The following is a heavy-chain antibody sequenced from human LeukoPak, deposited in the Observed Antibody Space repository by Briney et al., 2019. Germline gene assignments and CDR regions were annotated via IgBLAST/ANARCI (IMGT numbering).Heavy chain of an antibody. J-gene: IGHJ4*02. D-gene: IGHD3-22*01. CDR3: AREALQNYYYSRGLDY. Sequence: DSVKGRFTISRDNAKNSLYLQMNSPRAEDTAVYYCAREALQNYYYSRGLDYWGQGTLVTVSS. V-gene: IGHV3-11*06.